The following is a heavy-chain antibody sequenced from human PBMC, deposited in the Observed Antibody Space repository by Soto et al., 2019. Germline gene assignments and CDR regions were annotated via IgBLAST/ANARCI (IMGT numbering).Heavy chain of an antibody. D-gene: IGHD2-2*01. CDR2: INSDGSSR. CDR1: GFTFSDYW. V-gene: IGHV3-74*01. CDR3: AREESSSSAFDY. J-gene: IGHJ4*02. Sequence: GGSLRLSCAAYGFTFSDYWMYWVRQAPGKGLVWVSRINSDGSSRNYADSVKGRFTISRDNAKNTLYLEMNSLRVEDTAVYYCAREESSSSAFDYWGQGTLVTVS.